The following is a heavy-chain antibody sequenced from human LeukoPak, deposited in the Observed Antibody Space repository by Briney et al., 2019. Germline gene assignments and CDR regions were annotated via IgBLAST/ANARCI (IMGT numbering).Heavy chain of an antibody. CDR2: IGTSSTTI. Sequence: PGGSLRLSCAASGFTLSSYAMSWVRQPPGKGLEWVSNIGTSSTTIYYADSVKGRFTISRDNAKNSLYLQMNSLRADDTAVYYCARFAAGGSYYYYMDIWGKGTTVTVSS. CDR1: GFTLSSYA. J-gene: IGHJ6*03. D-gene: IGHD6-25*01. V-gene: IGHV3-48*01. CDR3: ARFAAGGSYYYYMDI.